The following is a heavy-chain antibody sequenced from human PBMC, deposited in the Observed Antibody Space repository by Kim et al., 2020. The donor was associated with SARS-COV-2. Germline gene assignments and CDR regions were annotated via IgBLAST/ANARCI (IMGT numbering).Heavy chain of an antibody. CDR3: ARSGWFRFYFDH. CDR1: GDSVSGSSYY. J-gene: IGHJ4*02. Sequence: SETLSLTYTVSGDSVSGSSYYWGWIRQPPGKGLEWIGSMYYDGRTSYNPSLKTRLTISVDTSKTQFSLKLTSLTAADTAVYYCARSGWFRFYFDHWGRGT. CDR2: MYYDGRT. V-gene: IGHV4-39*01. D-gene: IGHD6-19*01.